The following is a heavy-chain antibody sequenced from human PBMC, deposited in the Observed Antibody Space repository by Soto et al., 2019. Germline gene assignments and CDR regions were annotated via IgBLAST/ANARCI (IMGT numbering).Heavy chain of an antibody. V-gene: IGHV1-46*01. CDR1: GYTFTIYY. Sequence: ASVKVSCKASGYTFTIYYMHWVRQAPGQGLEWMGIINPSGGSTSYAQKFQGRVTMTRDTSTSTVYMELSSLRSEDTAVYYCARDGGTYSRSWYEVYWGQGTLVTVSS. CDR3: ARDGGTYSRSWYEVY. J-gene: IGHJ4*02. CDR2: INPSGGST. D-gene: IGHD6-13*01.